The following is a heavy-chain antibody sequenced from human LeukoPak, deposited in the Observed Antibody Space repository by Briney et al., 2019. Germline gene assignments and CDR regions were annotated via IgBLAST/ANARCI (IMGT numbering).Heavy chain of an antibody. CDR2: INPNSGDT. CDR3: ARGNGWSDY. J-gene: IGHJ4*02. D-gene: IGHD6-19*01. V-gene: IGHV1-2*02. Sequence: ASVKVSCKASGYIFTGYYIYWVRQAPGQGLEWMGWINPNSGDTNYEQKFQGRVTMTWDTSISTAYMELSRLKSDDTAVYYCARGNGWSDYWGQGTLVTVSS. CDR1: GYIFTGYY.